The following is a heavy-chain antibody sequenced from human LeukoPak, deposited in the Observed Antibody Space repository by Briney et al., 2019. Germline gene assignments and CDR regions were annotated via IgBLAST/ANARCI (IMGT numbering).Heavy chain of an antibody. J-gene: IGHJ4*02. CDR2: IHSDGTT. CDR3: IPSGF. D-gene: IGHD3-10*01. V-gene: IGHV3-53*01. Sequence: GGSLRLSCAASGFTVSSNYMTWVRQAPGKGLEWVSVIHSDGTTYYADSVRGRFTISRDNAKNSLYLQMDSLRAEDTAVYYCIPSGFWGQGILVTVSS. CDR1: GFTVSSNY.